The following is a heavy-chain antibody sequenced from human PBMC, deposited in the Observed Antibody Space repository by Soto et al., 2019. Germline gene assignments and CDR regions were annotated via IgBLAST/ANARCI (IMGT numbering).Heavy chain of an antibody. CDR2: IYSSGST. Sequence: QVQLQEWGPGLVKPSQTLSLTCTVSGGSISSDVHYWSWFRQPPGKGLEWIGYIYSSGSTYYNPSLKSQVSVSVDTSKNQFSLKFISVTAADTAVYYCARGPTVTTDYWGQGALVTVSS. CDR3: ARGPTVTTDY. CDR1: GGSISSDVHY. D-gene: IGHD4-17*01. V-gene: IGHV4-30-4*01. J-gene: IGHJ4*02.